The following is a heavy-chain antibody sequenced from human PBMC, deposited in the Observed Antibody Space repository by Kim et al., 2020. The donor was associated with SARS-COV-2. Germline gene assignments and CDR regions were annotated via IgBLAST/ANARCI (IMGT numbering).Heavy chain of an antibody. Sequence: ASVKVSCKASGYTFTDYNIHWVRQAPGQGLEWMGRITPNNGGANYAQQFQGRVTVTRDTSIGTAYMELSSLRSDDTAVYYCARGHNYGYEYWGQGTLVTV. J-gene: IGHJ4*02. CDR2: ITPNNGGA. D-gene: IGHD5-18*01. CDR1: GYTFTDYN. V-gene: IGHV1-2*06. CDR3: ARGHNYGYEY.